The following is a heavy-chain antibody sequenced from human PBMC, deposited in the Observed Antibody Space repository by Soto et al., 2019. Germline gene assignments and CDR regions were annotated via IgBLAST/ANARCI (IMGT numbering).Heavy chain of an antibody. CDR3: ARRGSSSRKNNWFDP. J-gene: IGHJ5*02. V-gene: IGHV1-8*02. CDR1: GNTFTSYY. D-gene: IGHD6-13*01. Sequence: ASMKVSRKASGNTFTSYYIHRGRKAPGQGLEWMGWMNPNGGNTSYAQKFQGRVTMTRNTSISTAYMELSSLRSEDTAVYYCARRGSSSRKNNWFDPWGQGTLVTVSS. CDR2: MNPNGGNT.